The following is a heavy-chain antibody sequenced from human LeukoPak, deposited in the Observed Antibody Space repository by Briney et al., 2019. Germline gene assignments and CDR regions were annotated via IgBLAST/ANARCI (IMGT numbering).Heavy chain of an antibody. V-gene: IGHV1-18*01. CDR3: ARDFVDLSYDFWSGYYRFDY. CDR1: GYTFTNYG. Sequence: GASVKVSCKASGYTFTNYGISWVRQPPGQRPEWMGWISADNGNTNHAQKFQGRVTMTTDTATTTAYMELRSLRSDDTAVYYCARDFVDLSYDFWSGYYRFDYWGQGTLVTVSS. CDR2: ISADNGNT. J-gene: IGHJ4*02. D-gene: IGHD3-3*01.